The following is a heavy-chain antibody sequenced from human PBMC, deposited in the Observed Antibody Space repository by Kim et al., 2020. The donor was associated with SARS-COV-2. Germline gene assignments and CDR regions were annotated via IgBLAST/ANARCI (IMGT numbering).Heavy chain of an antibody. Sequence: SETLSLTCTVSGGSISSSSYYWGWIRQPPGKGLEWIGSIYYSGSTSYNPSLKSRVTISVDTSKNQFSLKLSSVTAADTAVYYCASFFKPNWVPNWYFDLWGRGTLVTVSS. V-gene: IGHV4-39*01. D-gene: IGHD1-1*01. CDR2: IYYSGST. CDR3: ASFFKPNWVPNWYFDL. J-gene: IGHJ2*01. CDR1: GGSISSSSYY.